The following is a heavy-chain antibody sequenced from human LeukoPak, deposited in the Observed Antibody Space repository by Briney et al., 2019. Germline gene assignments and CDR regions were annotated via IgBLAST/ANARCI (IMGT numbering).Heavy chain of an antibody. D-gene: IGHD5-18*01. J-gene: IGHJ4*02. Sequence: GGSLRLSCAASDFTFSDNYMSWGRQAPGKGLEWVSYSSIRGSSIYYEDSVKGRFTISRDNAKNSLYLQMNSLRAEDTAVYYCARKSYSYAYHGVDYWGEGTLVPVSP. CDR2: SSIRGSSI. CDR3: ARKSYSYAYHGVDY. CDR1: DFTFSDNY. V-gene: IGHV3-11*04.